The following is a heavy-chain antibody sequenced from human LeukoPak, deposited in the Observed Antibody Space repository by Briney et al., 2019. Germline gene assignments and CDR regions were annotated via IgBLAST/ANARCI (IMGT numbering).Heavy chain of an antibody. Sequence: SETLSLTCTVSGGSISSYYWSWIRQPPGKGLEWIGYIYYSGSTNYNPSLKSRVTISVDTSKNQFSLKLSSVTAADTAVYYCARAGSSSWYVGGENNWFDPWGQGTLVTVSS. CDR3: ARAGSSSWYVGGENNWFDP. D-gene: IGHD6-13*01. J-gene: IGHJ5*02. CDR2: IYYSGST. CDR1: GGSISSYY. V-gene: IGHV4-59*01.